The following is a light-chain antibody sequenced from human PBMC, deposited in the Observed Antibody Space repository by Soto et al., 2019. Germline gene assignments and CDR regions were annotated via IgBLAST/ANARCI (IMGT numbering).Light chain of an antibody. Sequence: DIKMTQSPSTLSASVGDRVTITFRASQSISSWLAWYQQKPGKAPKLLIYDASSLESGVPSRFSGSGSGTEFTLTISSLQPDDFATYYCQQYNSYSKYTFGQGT. CDR2: DAS. J-gene: IGKJ2*01. V-gene: IGKV1-5*01. CDR1: QSISSW. CDR3: QQYNSYSKYT.